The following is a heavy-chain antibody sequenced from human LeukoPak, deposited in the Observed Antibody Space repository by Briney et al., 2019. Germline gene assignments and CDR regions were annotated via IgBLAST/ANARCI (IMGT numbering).Heavy chain of an antibody. V-gene: IGHV1-69*06. D-gene: IGHD3-9*01. J-gene: IGHJ6*03. CDR3: ARGLRDYDILTGYYRYYYYMDV. CDR2: IIPIFGTA. CDR1: GGTFSSYA. Sequence: ASVKVSCKASGGTFSSYAISWVRQAPGQGLEWMGGIIPIFGTANYAQKFQGRVTITADKSTSTAYMELSSLRSEDTAVYYCARGLRDYDILTGYYRYYYYMDVWGKGTTVTVSS.